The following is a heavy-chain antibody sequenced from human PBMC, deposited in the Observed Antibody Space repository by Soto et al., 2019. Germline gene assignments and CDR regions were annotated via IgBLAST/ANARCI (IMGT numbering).Heavy chain of an antibody. CDR1: GFTFSSYW. D-gene: IGHD5-12*01. CDR3: ARDGYSGYAFAFDI. J-gene: IGHJ3*02. Sequence: PGGSLRLSCAASGFTFSSYWMSWVRQAPGKGLEWVANIKQDGSEKYYVDSVKGRLTISRDNAKNSLYLQMNSLRAEDTAVYYCARDGYSGYAFAFDIWGQGTMVTVSS. CDR2: IKQDGSEK. V-gene: IGHV3-7*03.